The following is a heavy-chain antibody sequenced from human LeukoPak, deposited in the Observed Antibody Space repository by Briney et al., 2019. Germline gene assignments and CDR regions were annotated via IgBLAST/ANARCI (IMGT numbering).Heavy chain of an antibody. Sequence: GGSLRLSCAASGFSFSSHWMSWVRQAPGKGLEWVANIKQDGSEKYYVDSVKGRFTISRDNAKNSLYLQMNSLRADDTAVYYCARERGSGSYHPFDPWGQGTLATVSS. J-gene: IGHJ5*02. CDR3: ARERGSGSYHPFDP. D-gene: IGHD3-10*01. V-gene: IGHV3-7*01. CDR2: IKQDGSEK. CDR1: GFSFSSHW.